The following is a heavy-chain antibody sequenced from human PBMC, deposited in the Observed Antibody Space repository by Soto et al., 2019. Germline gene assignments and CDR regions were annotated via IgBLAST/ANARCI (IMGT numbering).Heavy chain of an antibody. Sequence: PWETLSLTCTVSGGSISSGDYYWSWIRQPPGKGLEWIGYIYYSGSTYYNPSLKSRVTISVDTSKNQFSLKLSSVTAADTAVYYCAKDKLRFGGYYYGMDVWGQGTTVTVSS. D-gene: IGHD3-3*01. V-gene: IGHV4-30-4*01. J-gene: IGHJ6*02. CDR2: IYYSGST. CDR3: AKDKLRFGGYYYGMDV. CDR1: GGSISSGDYY.